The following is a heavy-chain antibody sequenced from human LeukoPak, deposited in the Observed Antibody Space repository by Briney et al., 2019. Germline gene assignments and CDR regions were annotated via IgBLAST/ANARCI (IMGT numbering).Heavy chain of an antibody. J-gene: IGHJ4*02. V-gene: IGHV1-8*03. CDR2: MNPNSGNT. CDR1: GYTLTSYD. CDR3: ARRQIAARRRGLDY. Sequence: ASVKVSCKASGYTLTSYDINWVRQATGQGLEWMGWMNPNSGNTGYAQKFQGRVTITRNTSISTAYMELSSLRSEDTAVYYCARRQIAARRRGLDYWGQGTLVTVSS. D-gene: IGHD6-6*01.